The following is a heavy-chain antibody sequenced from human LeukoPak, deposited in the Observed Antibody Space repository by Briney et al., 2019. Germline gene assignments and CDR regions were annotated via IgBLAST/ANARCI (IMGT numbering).Heavy chain of an antibody. D-gene: IGHD6-13*01. CDR3: VRGEGGIAAAGTDC. V-gene: IGHV3-7*03. J-gene: IGHJ4*02. Sequence: GGSLRLSCAASGFTFSSYWMSWVRQAPGKGLEWVANIKQDGSEKYYVDSVKGRFTISRDNSKNTLYLQMNSLRAEDTAVYYCVRGEGGIAAAGTDCWGQGTLVTVSS. CDR1: GFTFSSYW. CDR2: IKQDGSEK.